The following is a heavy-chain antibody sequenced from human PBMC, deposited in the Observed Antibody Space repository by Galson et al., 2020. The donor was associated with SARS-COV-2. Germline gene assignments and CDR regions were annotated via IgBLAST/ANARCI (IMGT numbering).Heavy chain of an antibody. V-gene: IGHV4-34*04. CDR3: AGARSGSTWYGTFYGTDV. CDR2: INHRGSI. Sequence: SETLSLTCAVYGGSFSGYYWTWVRQPPGKGLEWIGEINHRGSINHNPSLTRRAVISVDTSKNQFSLNLTSVTAADTAVYYCAGARSGSTWYGTFYGTDVWGQGTTVTVS. D-gene: IGHD6-13*01. CDR1: GGSFSGYY. J-gene: IGHJ6*02.